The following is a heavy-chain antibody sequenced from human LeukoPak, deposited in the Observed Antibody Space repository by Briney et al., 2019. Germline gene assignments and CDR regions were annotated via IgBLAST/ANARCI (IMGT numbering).Heavy chain of an antibody. V-gene: IGHV4-34*01. D-gene: IGHD1-26*01. J-gene: IGHJ4*02. CDR1: GDSFSGYY. CDR3: ARSWAGMYYPFYYFDY. CDR2: INHRGTT. Sequence: SETLSLTCAVYGDSFSGYYWGWIRQPPGKGLEWIAEINHRGTTHYNPSLMSRVNISADTSKNHFSLNLDSVTAADTAVYYCARSWAGMYYPFYYFDYWGQGALVTVSP.